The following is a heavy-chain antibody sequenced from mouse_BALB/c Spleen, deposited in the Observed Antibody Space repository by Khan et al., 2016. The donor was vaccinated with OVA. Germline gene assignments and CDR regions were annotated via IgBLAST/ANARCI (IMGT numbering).Heavy chain of an antibody. Sequence: EVELVESGGGLVQPGGSRKLSCTASGFTFSSFGMHWVRQAPEKGLEWVAYIGSDSSTIYYADTVKGRFTISRDNPKNTLLLQLTSLRSEDTAMYYCAGSRSWSWFASWGQGTLVTVSA. V-gene: IGHV5-17*02. J-gene: IGHJ3*01. CDR1: GFTFSSFG. CDR3: AGSRSWSWFAS. CDR2: IGSDSSTI.